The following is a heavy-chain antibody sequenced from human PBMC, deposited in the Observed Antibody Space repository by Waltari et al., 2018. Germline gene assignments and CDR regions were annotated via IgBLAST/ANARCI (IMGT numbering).Heavy chain of an antibody. CDR1: GGSISSSSYY. D-gene: IGHD3-9*01. CDR2: IYYSGST. V-gene: IGHV4-39*07. CDR3: ARVSEDDILTGYYRLFDY. J-gene: IGHJ4*02. Sequence: QLQLQESGPGLVKPSETLSLTCTVSGGSISSSSYYWGWIRQPPGKGLEWIGSIYYSGSTYYNPSLKSRVTISVDTSKNQFSLKLSSVTAADTAVYYCARVSEDDILTGYYRLFDYWGQGTLVTVSS.